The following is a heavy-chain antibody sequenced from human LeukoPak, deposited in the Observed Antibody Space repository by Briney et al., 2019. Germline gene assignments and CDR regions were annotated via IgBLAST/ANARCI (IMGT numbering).Heavy chain of an antibody. CDR2: IKQDGRDT. V-gene: IGHV3-7*03. J-gene: IGHJ4*02. Sequence: GGSLRLSCAASGSTLNSHWMSWVRQAPGKGLEWVANIKQDGRDTYYVDSVKGRFTISRDNAKNSLNLQMNSLRAEDTAMYYCATGAGYWGQGTLVTVSS. CDR1: GSTLNSHW. CDR3: ATGAGY.